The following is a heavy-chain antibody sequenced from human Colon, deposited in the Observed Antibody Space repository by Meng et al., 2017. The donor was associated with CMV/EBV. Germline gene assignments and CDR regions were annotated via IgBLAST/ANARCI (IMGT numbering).Heavy chain of an antibody. CDR3: ARGVVGIIPQDY. CDR1: GFSVSNSY. D-gene: IGHD1-26*01. V-gene: IGHV3-53*01. Sequence: SWGASGFSVSNSYMSWVRQAPGKGMEWLALMYDDSRFYADFVQGRFSISRDNSKNTFYLQMNSLRVEDTAMYFCARGVVGIIPQDYWGQGTLVTVSS. CDR2: MYDDSR. J-gene: IGHJ4*02.